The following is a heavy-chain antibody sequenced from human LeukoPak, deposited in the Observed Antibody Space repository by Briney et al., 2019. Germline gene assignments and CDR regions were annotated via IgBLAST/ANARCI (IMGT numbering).Heavy chain of an antibody. V-gene: IGHV3-7*01. Sequence: PGGSLRLSCAASGFTFSAFWMTWVRQAPGKGLECVANINQDGSDTDYVDSVKGRFTISRDNAKNSLYLQMNSLRAEDTAVYYCARMDIGLVRDWGQGTLVTVSS. CDR3: ARMDIGLVRD. J-gene: IGHJ4*02. CDR1: GFTFSAFW. D-gene: IGHD3-10*01. CDR2: INQDGSDT.